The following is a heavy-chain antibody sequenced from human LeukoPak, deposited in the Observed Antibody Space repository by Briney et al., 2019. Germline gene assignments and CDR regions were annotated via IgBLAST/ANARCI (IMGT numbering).Heavy chain of an antibody. Sequence: GESLEISCKGSGYSFASYWIAWVRQMPGKGLEWMGIIYPGDSDTRYSPSFQGQVTISVDKSISTAYLQWSSLKASDTAMYYCARGGWELSQADAYWGQGTLVTVSS. CDR2: IYPGDSDT. J-gene: IGHJ4*02. CDR3: ARGGWELSQADAY. V-gene: IGHV5-51*01. D-gene: IGHD3-16*02. CDR1: GYSFASYW.